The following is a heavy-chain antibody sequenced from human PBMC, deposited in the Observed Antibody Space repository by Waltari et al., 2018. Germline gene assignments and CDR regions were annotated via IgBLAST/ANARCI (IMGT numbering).Heavy chain of an antibody. Sequence: EGQLVESGGDLVQPGGSLRLSCAASALTFSTHWMHWVRQAPGKGLVWVARINPDGRTTTYADSVRGRFSISRDNAKNTLYLQMNSLTVEDTAVYFCARSMNYGPDYWGRGTLVTVSS. CDR3: ARSMNYGPDY. J-gene: IGHJ4*02. D-gene: IGHD3-10*01. CDR2: INPDGRTT. V-gene: IGHV3-74*01. CDR1: ALTFSTHW.